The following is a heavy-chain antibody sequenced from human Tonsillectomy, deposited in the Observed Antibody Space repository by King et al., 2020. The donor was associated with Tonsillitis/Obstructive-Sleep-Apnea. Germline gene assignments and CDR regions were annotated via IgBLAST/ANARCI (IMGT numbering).Heavy chain of an antibody. Sequence: QLQESGPGLVKPSETLSLTCTVSGGSISINSYYWGWIRQPPGKGLEWIGSIDYSGSTYYKPSLKSRVTISVDTSKNQFSLKLSSVTAADTPVYYCARRIGYCSGGRCYSLWFDPWGQGTLVTVSS. CDR3: ARRIGYCSGGRCYSLWFDP. V-gene: IGHV4-39*01. CDR1: GGSISINSYY. D-gene: IGHD2-15*01. CDR2: IDYSGST. J-gene: IGHJ5*02.